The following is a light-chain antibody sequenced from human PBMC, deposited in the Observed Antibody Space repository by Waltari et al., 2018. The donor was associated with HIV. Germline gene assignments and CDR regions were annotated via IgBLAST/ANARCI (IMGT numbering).Light chain of an antibody. J-gene: IGKJ2*01. CDR1: QSLLYSSNNKNS. CDR2: WTS. V-gene: IGKV4-1*01. Sequence: AVSLGERATINCKSSQSLLYSSNNKNSLAWYQQKPGQPPTLLIYWTSTRNSGVPDRFSGSGSGTDFTLTISSLQAEDVAVYYCQQYYSTPYTFGQGTKLGIK. CDR3: QQYYSTPYT.